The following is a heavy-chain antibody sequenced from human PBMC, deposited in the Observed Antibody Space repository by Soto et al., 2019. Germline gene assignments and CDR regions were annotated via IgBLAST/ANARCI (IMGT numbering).Heavy chain of an antibody. J-gene: IGHJ5*02. V-gene: IGHV4-31*03. CDR2: IYYSGRT. D-gene: IGHD3-16*02. CDR3: ARMGLHLGELSRNWLDP. Sequence: QVQLQESGPGLVKPSQTLSLTCTLSGGSISSGDYYWSWIRHPPGKGLEWIGNIYYSGRTNYNPSLKSRLNISLDTSNNHFCLKLTSVTAADTAVYYCARMGLHLGELSRNWLDPWGQGTLVTGSS. CDR1: GGSISSGDYY.